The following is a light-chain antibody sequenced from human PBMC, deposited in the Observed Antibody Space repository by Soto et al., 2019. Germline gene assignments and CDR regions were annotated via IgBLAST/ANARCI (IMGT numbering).Light chain of an antibody. Sequence: QSVLTQPPSVSGAPGQKVTISCTRSSSNIGAAYDVHWYQHLPGTAPTLLIYGNNNRPSGVPDRFSGSKSGTSASLAITGRQAEDEADYYCQSYDSSLSGWVFGGGTKLTVL. V-gene: IGLV1-40*01. CDR2: GNN. J-gene: IGLJ3*02. CDR1: SSNIGAAYD. CDR3: QSYDSSLSGWV.